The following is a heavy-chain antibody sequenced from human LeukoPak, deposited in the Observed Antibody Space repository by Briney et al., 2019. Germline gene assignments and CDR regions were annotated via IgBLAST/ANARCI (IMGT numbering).Heavy chain of an antibody. J-gene: IGHJ5*02. CDR1: GFTFSSYA. V-gene: IGHV3-23*01. Sequence: PGGSLRLSCAASGFTFSSYAMSWVRQAPGKGLERVSAISGSGGSTYYADSVKGRFTISRDNSKNTLYLQMNSLRAEDTAVYYCATRGYCSSTSCYQNWFDPWGQGTLVTVSS. CDR3: ATRGYCSSTSCYQNWFDP. CDR2: ISGSGGST. D-gene: IGHD2-2*01.